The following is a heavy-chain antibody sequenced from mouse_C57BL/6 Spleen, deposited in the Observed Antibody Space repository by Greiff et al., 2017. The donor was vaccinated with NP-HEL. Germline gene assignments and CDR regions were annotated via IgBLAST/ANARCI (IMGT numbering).Heavy chain of an antibody. Sequence: VQLQRSGPELVKPGASVKISCKASGYAFSSSWMNWVKQRPGKGLEWIGRIYPGDGDTNYNGKFKGKATLTADKSSSTAYMQLSSLTSEDSAVYFCARVPQNYAMDYWGQGTSVTVSS. J-gene: IGHJ4*01. CDR2: IYPGDGDT. V-gene: IGHV1-82*01. CDR1: GYAFSSSW. CDR3: ARVPQNYAMDY.